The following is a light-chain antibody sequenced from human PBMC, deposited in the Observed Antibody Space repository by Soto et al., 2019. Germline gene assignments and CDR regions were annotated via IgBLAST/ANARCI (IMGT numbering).Light chain of an antibody. CDR1: SSDVGGYNY. CDR3: SSYASSSTLNYV. CDR2: DVS. V-gene: IGLV2-14*01. J-gene: IGLJ1*01. Sequence: QSALTQPASVSRSPGQSITISCTGTSSDVGGYNYVSWYQQHPGKAPKLMIYDVSNRPSGVSNRFSGSKSGNTASLTISGLQAEDEADHYCSSYASSSTLNYVFGTGTKLTVL.